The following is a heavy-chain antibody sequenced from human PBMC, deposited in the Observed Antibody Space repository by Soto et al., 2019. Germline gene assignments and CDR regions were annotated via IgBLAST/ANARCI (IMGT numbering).Heavy chain of an antibody. CDR2: IYSGGST. CDR3: AKLGSLDGSSGFDY. D-gene: IGHD3-22*01. V-gene: IGHV3-53*05. Sequence: GGSLRLSCAASGFTVSSNYMSWVRQAPGKGLEWVSVIYSGGSTYYADSVKGRFTISRDNSKNTLYLQMNSLRAEDPAVYYCAKLGSLDGSSGFDYWGQGTLVTVSS. CDR1: GFTVSSNY. J-gene: IGHJ4*02.